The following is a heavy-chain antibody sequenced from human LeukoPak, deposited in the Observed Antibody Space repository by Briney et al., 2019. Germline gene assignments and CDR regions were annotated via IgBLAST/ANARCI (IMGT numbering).Heavy chain of an antibody. D-gene: IGHD3-16*01. Sequence: GGSLRLSCVGSGFSLSDYWMHWVRRTPGKGLMWVSRITSDGSTTWYADSVKGRFTVSRDNAKNTLFLEMNSLRDEDTAVYYCAGDYIWGRLFWGQGTLVTVSS. CDR1: GFSLSDYW. J-gene: IGHJ4*01. CDR3: AGDYIWGRLF. CDR2: ITSDGSTT. V-gene: IGHV3-74*01.